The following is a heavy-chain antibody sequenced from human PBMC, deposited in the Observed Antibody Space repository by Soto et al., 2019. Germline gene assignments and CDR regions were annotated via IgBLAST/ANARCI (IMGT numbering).Heavy chain of an antibody. Sequence: PGESLKISCAASGFTFSNAWMSWVRQAPGKGLEWVGRIKSKTDGGTTDYAAPVKGRFTISRDDSKNTLYLQMNSLKTEDTAVYYCTTRPGYSSSWYGFHDPWGQGTLVTVSS. D-gene: IGHD6-13*01. CDR1: GFTFSNAW. V-gene: IGHV3-15*01. J-gene: IGHJ5*02. CDR3: TTRPGYSSSWYGFHDP. CDR2: IKSKTDGGTT.